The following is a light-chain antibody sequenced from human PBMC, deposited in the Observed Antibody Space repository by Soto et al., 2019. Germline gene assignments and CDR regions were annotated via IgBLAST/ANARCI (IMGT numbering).Light chain of an antibody. CDR3: SSHTTYSTRI. J-gene: IGLJ1*01. V-gene: IGLV2-14*01. CDR2: EVS. CDR1: SSDIGSYNY. Sequence: QSVLTQPASVSGSPGQSIAISCTGTSSDIGSYNYVSWYQQHPGKAPKLIIHEVSNRPPGISDHFSGSKSGNTASLTISGLQADDEADYYCSSHTTYSTRIFGPGTKVTVL.